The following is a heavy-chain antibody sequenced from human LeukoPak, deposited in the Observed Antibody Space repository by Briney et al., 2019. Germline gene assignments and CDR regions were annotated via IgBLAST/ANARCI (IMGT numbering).Heavy chain of an antibody. V-gene: IGHV3-48*04. J-gene: IGHJ6*02. CDR2: ISSSGSTI. CDR1: GFTFSSYS. CDR3: ARGPHYGDPGDYYYYYGMDV. D-gene: IGHD4-17*01. Sequence: GGSLRLSCAASGFTFSSYSMNWVRQAPGKGLEWVSYISSSGSTIYYADSVKGRFTISRDNAKNSLYLQMNSLRAEDTAVYYCARGPHYGDPGDYYYYYGMDVWGQGTTVTVSS.